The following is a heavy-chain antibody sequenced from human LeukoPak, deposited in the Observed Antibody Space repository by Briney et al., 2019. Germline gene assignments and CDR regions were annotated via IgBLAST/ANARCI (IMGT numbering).Heavy chain of an antibody. CDR1: GFTFSSYG. J-gene: IGHJ4*02. CDR2: INQSGST. CDR3: ARLFAY. Sequence: GSLRLSCAASGFTFSSYGMSWIRQPPGKGLEWIGEINQSGSTNHNPSLKNRVTISVDMSNNQFSLKLNSLTAADTAVYYCARLFAYWGQGTLVTVSS. V-gene: IGHV4-34*01.